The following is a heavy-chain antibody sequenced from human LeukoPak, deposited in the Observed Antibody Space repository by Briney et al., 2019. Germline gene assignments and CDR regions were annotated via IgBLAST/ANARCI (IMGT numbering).Heavy chain of an antibody. J-gene: IGHJ4*02. CDR2: ISGSGDNT. CDR1: GFTFSSYA. D-gene: IGHD3-22*01. V-gene: IGHV3-23*01. CDR3: ATGSGYYYSH. Sequence: GGSLRLSCAASGFTFSSYAMSWVRQAPGKGLEWVSVISGSGDNTYYADSVKARFTISRDNGRKTIYLQMNNLRDEDTAVYYCATGSGYYYSHWGQGILVTVSS.